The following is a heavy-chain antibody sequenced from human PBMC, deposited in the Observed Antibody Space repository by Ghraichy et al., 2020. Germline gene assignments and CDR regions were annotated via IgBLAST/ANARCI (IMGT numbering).Heavy chain of an antibody. CDR1: GFTFSGFS. D-gene: IGHD4-23*01. CDR2: ITSSSRTI. J-gene: IGHJ6*02. V-gene: IGHV3-48*02. CDR3: ARGSRVVRFFYYDGMDV. Sequence: GALRLSCEASGFTFSGFSMNWVRQSPGKGLEWLSYITSSSRTISYADSVKGRFTISRDNAKNSLYLEMKSLTDEDTAVYYCARGSRVVRFFYYDGMDVWGQGTTVTVSS.